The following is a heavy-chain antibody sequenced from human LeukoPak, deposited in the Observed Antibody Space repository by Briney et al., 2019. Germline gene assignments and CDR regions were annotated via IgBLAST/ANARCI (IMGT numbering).Heavy chain of an antibody. CDR2: MNPSSGNT. CDR1: GYTFTTYN. Sequence: GASVKVSCKASGYTFTTYNINWVRQATGQGLEWMGWMNPSSGNTGYAQKFQGILTMTRDTSISTAYLELSSLRSEDTAVYYCARVKGSSWPDSWGQGTLVTVSS. J-gene: IGHJ4*02. CDR3: ARVKGSSWPDS. D-gene: IGHD6-13*01. V-gene: IGHV1-8*01.